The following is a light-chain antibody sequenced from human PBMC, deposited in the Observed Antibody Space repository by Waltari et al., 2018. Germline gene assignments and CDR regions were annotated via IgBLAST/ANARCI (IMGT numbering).Light chain of an antibody. CDR1: NIERKS. CDR3: QLWDANTDPGV. CDR2: YDN. Sequence: SYVLTQPPSVSVAPGETARITCGGNNIERKSVHWYRQRPGQAPVVVISYDNDRAAGLPGRFSGSNSGKTATLSISRVEAGDEADYCCQLWDANTDPGVFGTGTEVTVL. J-gene: IGLJ1*01. V-gene: IGLV3-21*01.